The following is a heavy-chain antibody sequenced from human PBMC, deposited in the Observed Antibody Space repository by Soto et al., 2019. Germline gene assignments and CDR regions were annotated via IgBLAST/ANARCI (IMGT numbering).Heavy chain of an antibody. V-gene: IGHV4-30-2*01. CDR1: GVSIGSGDYS. CDR3: VSSKYNMVAGLKGFDP. D-gene: IGHD1-20*01. J-gene: IGHJ5*02. Sequence: QLQLQESGSGLVKPSQTLSLTCTVSGVSIGSGDYSWSWIRQPPGKGLEWLGYIYHRGNTYYNPSHESRLTMWADRSKTQHSLSLRSVAAADTAMYYCVSSKYNMVAGLKGFDPWGQGILVIVSS. CDR2: IYHRGNT.